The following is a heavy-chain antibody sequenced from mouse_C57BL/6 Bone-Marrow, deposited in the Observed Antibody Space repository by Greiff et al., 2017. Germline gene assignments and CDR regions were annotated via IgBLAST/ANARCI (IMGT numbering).Heavy chain of an antibody. Sequence: EVKLVESGGGLVKPGGSLKLSCAASGFTFSDYGMHWVRQAPEKGLEWVAYISSGSSTIYYAATVKGRFTISRDNAKNTLFLQMTSLRSEDTAMYYCARGITTVPYYFDYWGQGTTLTVSS. V-gene: IGHV5-17*01. D-gene: IGHD1-1*01. J-gene: IGHJ2*01. CDR3: ARGITTVPYYFDY. CDR1: GFTFSDYG. CDR2: ISSGSSTI.